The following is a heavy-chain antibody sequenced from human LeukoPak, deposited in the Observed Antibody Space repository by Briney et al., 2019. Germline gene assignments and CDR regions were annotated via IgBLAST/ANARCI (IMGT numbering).Heavy chain of an antibody. J-gene: IGHJ4*01. CDR2: INSDSGRT. V-gene: IGHV3-74*01. CDR3: ARGRNGFFDY. D-gene: IGHD5-24*01. Sequence: GGSLRPSCAASGFTFSTYWMHWVRQAPGKGQVWVSQINSDSGRTRYADSVKGRLTISRDNAKNTVYLQINSLRAEDTAMYYCARGRNGFFDYWGHGTLVTVSS. CDR1: GFTFSTYW.